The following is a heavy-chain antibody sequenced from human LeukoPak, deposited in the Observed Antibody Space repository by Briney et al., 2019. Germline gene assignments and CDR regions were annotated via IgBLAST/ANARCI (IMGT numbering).Heavy chain of an antibody. CDR2: IKQDGSEK. CDR1: GFTFSSYW. CDR3: ARVSVDTAMDY. V-gene: IGHV3-7*01. D-gene: IGHD5-18*01. Sequence: GGSLRLSCAVSGFTFSSYWMSWVRQAPGKGLEWVANIKQDGSEKYYVDSVKGRFTISRDNAKNSLYLQMNSLRAEDTAVYYCARVSVDTAMDYWGQGTLVTVSS. J-gene: IGHJ4*02.